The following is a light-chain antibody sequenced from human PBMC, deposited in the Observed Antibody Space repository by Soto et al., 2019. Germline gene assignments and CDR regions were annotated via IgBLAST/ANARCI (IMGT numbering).Light chain of an antibody. CDR3: QQSYSTPLVA. J-gene: IGKJ1*01. CDR2: AAS. CDR1: QSICSY. Sequence: DIQMTQSPSSLSASVGDRVTITCRASQSICSYLNWYQQKPGKAPKLLIYAASSLQSGVPSRFSGSGSGTDFTLTISSLQPEDFATYYCQQSYSTPLVAFGQGTKVEIK. V-gene: IGKV1-39*01.